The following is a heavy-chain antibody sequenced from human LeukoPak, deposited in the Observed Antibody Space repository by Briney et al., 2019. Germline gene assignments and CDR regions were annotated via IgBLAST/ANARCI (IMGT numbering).Heavy chain of an antibody. J-gene: IGHJ4*02. CDR3: ARISMVRGVIITTYYFDN. V-gene: IGHV4-34*01. CDR1: GGSFSGYY. D-gene: IGHD3-10*01. Sequence: SETLSLTCAVYGGSFSGYYWSWIRQPPGKGLEWIGEINHSGSTNYNPSLKSRVTISVDTAKNQFSLKLSSVTAADTAVYYCARISMVRGVIITTYYFDNWGQGTLVTVSS. CDR2: INHSGST.